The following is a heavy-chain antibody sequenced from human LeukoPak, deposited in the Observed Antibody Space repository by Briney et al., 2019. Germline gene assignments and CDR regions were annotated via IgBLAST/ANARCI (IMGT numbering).Heavy chain of an antibody. CDR1: GFTFSSYS. J-gene: IGHJ3*02. CDR2: ISSSSSTI. CDR3: ARRPTYYDSLGAFDI. V-gene: IGHV3-48*01. D-gene: IGHD3-3*01. Sequence: PGGSLRLSCAASGFTFSSYSMNWVRQAPGKGLEWVSYISSSSSTIYYADSVKGRFTISRDNSKNTLYLQMNSLRAEDTAVYYCARRPTYYDSLGAFDIWGQGTMVTVSS.